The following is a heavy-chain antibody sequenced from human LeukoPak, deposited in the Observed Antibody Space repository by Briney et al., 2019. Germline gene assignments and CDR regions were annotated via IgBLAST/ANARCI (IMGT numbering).Heavy chain of an antibody. V-gene: IGHV4-59*01. D-gene: IGHD6-19*01. CDR2: TYYSGST. CDR1: GGSISSYY. CDR3: ARGGYSSGWYSVDY. Sequence: SETLSLTCTVSGGSISSYYWSWIRQPPGKGLEWIGYTYYSGSTNYNPSLKSRVTISVDTSKNQFSLKLSSVTAADTAVYYCARGGYSSGWYSVDYWGQGTLVTVSS. J-gene: IGHJ4*02.